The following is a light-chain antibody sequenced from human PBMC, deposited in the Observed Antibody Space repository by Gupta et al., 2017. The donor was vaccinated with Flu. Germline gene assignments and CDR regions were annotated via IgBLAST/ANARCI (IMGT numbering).Light chain of an antibody. CDR3: HQSYRTPQT. CDR1: QSINTY. Sequence: IQMTQSPSSLSASVGDRVTITCRASQSINTYLNWYQQKPGKAPNLLIYATSVLQTGVPSRFTGSGSGTDFTLTINGLQPEDFATYYCHQSYRTPQTFGQGTKVDIK. J-gene: IGKJ2*01. CDR2: ATS. V-gene: IGKV1-39*01.